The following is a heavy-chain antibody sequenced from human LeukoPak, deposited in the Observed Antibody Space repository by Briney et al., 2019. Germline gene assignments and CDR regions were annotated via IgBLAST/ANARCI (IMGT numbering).Heavy chain of an antibody. Sequence: QPGGSLRLSCAGSGFTFNDYDMNWVRQAPGKGPEWVSYISRSGAYTYYTDSVKGRFTISRDNSRNTLYLQMNSLRAEDTAVYYCAKLLYYYDSSQPYWGQGTLVTVSS. CDR2: ISRSGAYT. J-gene: IGHJ4*02. V-gene: IGHV3-23*01. CDR3: AKLLYYYDSSQPY. CDR1: GFTFNDYD. D-gene: IGHD3-22*01.